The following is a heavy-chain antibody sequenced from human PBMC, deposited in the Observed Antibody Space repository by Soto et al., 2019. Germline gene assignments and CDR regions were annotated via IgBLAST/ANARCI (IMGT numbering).Heavy chain of an antibody. CDR3: ARDSSGYYYFDY. J-gene: IGHJ4*02. CDR1: GFTLSAYW. V-gene: IGHV3-7*01. D-gene: IGHD3-22*01. Sequence: PGGSLRLSCAASGFTLSAYWMTWVRQAPGKGLEWVANINRDGSKKSYLDSVRGRFTISRDNSKNTLYLQMNSLRAEGTAVYYCARDSSGYYYFDYWGQGTLVTVSS. CDR2: INRDGSKK.